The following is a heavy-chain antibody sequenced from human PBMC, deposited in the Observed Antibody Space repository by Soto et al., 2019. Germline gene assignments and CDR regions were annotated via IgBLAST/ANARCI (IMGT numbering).Heavy chain of an antibody. Sequence: LSLTCTVSGGSISSYYWSWIRQPPGKGLEWIGYIYYSGSTNYNPSLKSRVTISVDTSKNQFSLKLSSVTAADTAVYYCARTLYDFWSGIHDYWGQGTLVTVSS. V-gene: IGHV4-59*01. D-gene: IGHD3-3*01. CDR2: IYYSGST. J-gene: IGHJ4*02. CDR3: ARTLYDFWSGIHDY. CDR1: GGSISSYY.